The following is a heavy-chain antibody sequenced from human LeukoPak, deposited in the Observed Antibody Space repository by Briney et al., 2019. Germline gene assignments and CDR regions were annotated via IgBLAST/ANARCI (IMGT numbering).Heavy chain of an antibody. CDR1: GYTFTGYY. V-gene: IGHV1-2*06. Sequence: GASVKVSCKASGYTFTGYYMHWVRQAPGQGLEWMGRINPNSGGTNYAQKFQGRVTMTRDTSISTAYMELSRLRSDDTAVYYCAREPHYGDDNDAFDIWGQGSMVTVSS. D-gene: IGHD4-17*01. CDR3: AREPHYGDDNDAFDI. J-gene: IGHJ3*02. CDR2: INPNSGGT.